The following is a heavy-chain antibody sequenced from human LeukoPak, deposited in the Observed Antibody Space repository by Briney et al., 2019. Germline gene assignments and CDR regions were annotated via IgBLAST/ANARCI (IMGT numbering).Heavy chain of an antibody. Sequence: ASVKVSCKASGYTFTSYGISWVRQAPGQGLEWMGWISAYNGNTNYAQKLQGRVTMTTDTSTSTAYMELRSLGSDDTAVYYCARDLLPQYSSGWYLLDYWGQGTLVTVSS. V-gene: IGHV1-18*01. CDR2: ISAYNGNT. CDR1: GYTFTSYG. CDR3: ARDLLPQYSSGWYLLDY. D-gene: IGHD6-19*01. J-gene: IGHJ4*02.